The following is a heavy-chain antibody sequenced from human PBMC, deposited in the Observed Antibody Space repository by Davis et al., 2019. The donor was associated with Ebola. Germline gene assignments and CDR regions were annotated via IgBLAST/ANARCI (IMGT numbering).Heavy chain of an antibody. CDR3: ASRWFGDLS. Sequence: MPSQTLSPTCTLSAASISSGGYYWNWIRQHPGKGLEWIGYIYYSGTTYYNPSLKSRVTISVDTSKNQFSLKLSSVTAADTALYYCASRWFGDLSWGQGTLVTVSS. CDR2: IYYSGTT. J-gene: IGHJ5*02. D-gene: IGHD3-10*01. V-gene: IGHV4-31*03. CDR1: AASISSGGYY.